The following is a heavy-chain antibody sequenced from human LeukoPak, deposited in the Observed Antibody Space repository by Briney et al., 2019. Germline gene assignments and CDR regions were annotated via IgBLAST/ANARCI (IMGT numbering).Heavy chain of an antibody. CDR2: INTDGSST. V-gene: IGHV3-74*01. CDR1: GFTFSSYW. J-gene: IGHJ6*03. Sequence: QAGGSLRLPCAASGFTFSSYWMHWVRQAPGKGLVWVSRINTDGSSTSYADSVKGRFTISRDNAKNTLYLQVNSLRAEDTAVYYCARGDIVVGPAAVYYYYYMDVWGKGTTVTVSS. D-gene: IGHD2-2*01. CDR3: ARGDIVVGPAAVYYYYYMDV.